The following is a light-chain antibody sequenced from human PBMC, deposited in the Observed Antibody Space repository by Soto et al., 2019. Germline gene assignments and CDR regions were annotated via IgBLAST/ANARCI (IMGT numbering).Light chain of an antibody. V-gene: IGLV1-51*01. CDR3: GAWDTSLRAVV. J-gene: IGLJ2*01. CDR2: DNY. Sequence: QSVLTQSPSVSAAPGQKVIISCSGNSSNIGKNYVFWYQQFPGTAPKLLIYDNYKRPSGIPDRFSVSKSGASATLAITGLHTGDEADYYCGAWDTSLRAVVFGGGTKLTVL. CDR1: SSNIGKNY.